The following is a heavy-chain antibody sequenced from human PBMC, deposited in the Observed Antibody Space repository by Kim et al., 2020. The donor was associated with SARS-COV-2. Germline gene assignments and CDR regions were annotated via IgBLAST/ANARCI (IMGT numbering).Heavy chain of an antibody. D-gene: IGHD3-22*01. V-gene: IGHV3-23*01. CDR1: GFTFSSYA. J-gene: IGHJ4*02. CDR2: ISGSGGST. Sequence: GGSLRLSCAASGFTFSSYAMSWVRQAPGKGLEWVSAISGSGGSTYYADSVKGRFTISRDNSKNTLYLQMNSLRAEDTAVYYCAKDHPEIPRYDSSVDYWGQGTLVTVSS. CDR3: AKDHPEIPRYDSSVDY.